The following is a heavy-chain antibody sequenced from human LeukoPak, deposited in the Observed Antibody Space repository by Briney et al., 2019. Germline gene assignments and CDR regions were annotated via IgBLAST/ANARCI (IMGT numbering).Heavy chain of an antibody. J-gene: IGHJ4*02. D-gene: IGHD4-17*01. CDR2: IWYDGSNK. V-gene: IGHV3-33*01. Sequence: GGSLRLSCAASGFSFSNYDMHWVRPAPGKGLEGVAVIWYDGSNKYYADTVKGRFTISRDNSKNTLYLQMNSLRVEDTAVYYCARGDPTVTTKQNFDYWGQGTLVTVSS. CDR3: ARGDPTVTTKQNFDY. CDR1: GFSFSNYD.